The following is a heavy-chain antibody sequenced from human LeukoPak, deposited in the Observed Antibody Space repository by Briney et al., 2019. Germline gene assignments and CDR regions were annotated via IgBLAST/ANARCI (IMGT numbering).Heavy chain of an antibody. CDR2: IKQDEGSEK. J-gene: IGHJ4*02. D-gene: IGHD1-26*01. Sequence: GGSLRLSCAASGFILSNSWMSWVRQAPGKGLEWVANIKQDEGSEKYYVDSVKGRFTISRDNAKNPLYLQMNNLRAEDTAVYYCARGGGNFDYWGQGTLVTVSS. CDR1: GFILSNSW. V-gene: IGHV3-7*03. CDR3: ARGGGNFDY.